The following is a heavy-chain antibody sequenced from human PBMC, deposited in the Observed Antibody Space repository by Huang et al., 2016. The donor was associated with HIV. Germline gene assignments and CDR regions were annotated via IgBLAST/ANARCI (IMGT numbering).Heavy chain of an antibody. Sequence: QVQLVQSGAEVKKPGASVKVSCKPSGYTFAVYFIHWVRQAPGQGLEWMAWRNARNGATNYGQKFLGRVTGTRDTSINTAYMEFSGLTSDDTANYYCTRDGVAPDEEFDYWGQGTLIIVSS. J-gene: IGHJ4*02. CDR1: GYTFAVYF. V-gene: IGHV1-2*02. D-gene: IGHD5-12*01. CDR3: TRDGVAPDEEFDY. CDR2: RNARNGAT.